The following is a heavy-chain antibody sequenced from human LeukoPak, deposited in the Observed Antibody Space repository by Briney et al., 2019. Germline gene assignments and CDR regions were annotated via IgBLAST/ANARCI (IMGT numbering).Heavy chain of an antibody. CDR2: IYPGDSDT. V-gene: IGHV5-51*01. CDR1: GYSFTSYW. J-gene: IGHJ3*02. CDR3: ARHFDGRDTSCYPHDAFDI. D-gene: IGHD2-2*01. Sequence: GASQKISCKGSGYSFTSYWIGWVRQMPGKGLEWMGIIYPGDSDTRYTPSFQGQVTISADKSISTAYLQWSSLKASDTAMYYCARHFDGRDTSCYPHDAFDIWGQGTLVTISS.